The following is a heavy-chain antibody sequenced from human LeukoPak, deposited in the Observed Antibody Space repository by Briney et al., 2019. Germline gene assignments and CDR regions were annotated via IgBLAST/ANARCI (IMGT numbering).Heavy chain of an antibody. CDR3: ARGLTSGWTVDTFNM. V-gene: IGHV3-21*01. Sequence: PGGSLRLSCAASGFTFSTHTMNWVRQAPGQGLEWVSSITSTSSYISYADSVKGRFTISRDNARNSLYLQMNSLRAEDTAVKFCARGLTSGWTVDTFNMWGQGTMVTVSS. D-gene: IGHD6-19*01. CDR1: GFTFSTHT. J-gene: IGHJ3*02. CDR2: ITSTSSYI.